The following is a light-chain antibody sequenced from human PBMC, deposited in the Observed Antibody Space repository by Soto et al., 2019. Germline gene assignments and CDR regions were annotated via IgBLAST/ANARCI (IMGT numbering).Light chain of an antibody. J-gene: IGKJ1*01. CDR2: DAS. CDR3: QQCATSPRT. Sequence: EIVLTQSPGILSLSPGERATLSCRASQTVVNNFLAWYQQRPGQAPRLLVDDASRSAAGIPDRFSGSGSGTDITLTINRLEPEDFAVYYCQQCATSPRTFGQGTKVEIK. V-gene: IGKV3-20*01. CDR1: QTVVNNF.